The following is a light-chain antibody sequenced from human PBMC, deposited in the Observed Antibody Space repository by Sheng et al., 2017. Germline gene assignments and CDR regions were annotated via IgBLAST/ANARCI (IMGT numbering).Light chain of an antibody. J-gene: IGKJ1*01. Sequence: DIVMTQSPDSLAVSLGERATINCKSSENILYSSAWYQQKVGQPPKLIIHWAFTRESGVPGRFSGSGSGTDFTLTISSLQAEDVAVYYCQQYYSAPGTFGQGTKVEIK. V-gene: IGKV4-1*01. CDR1: ENILYSS. CDR2: WAF. CDR3: QQYYSAPGT.